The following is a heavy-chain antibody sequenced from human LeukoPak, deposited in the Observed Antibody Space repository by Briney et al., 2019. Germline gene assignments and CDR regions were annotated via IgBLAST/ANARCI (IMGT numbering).Heavy chain of an antibody. J-gene: IGHJ4*02. D-gene: IGHD3-9*01. CDR3: ARSGYDLLTGYSAVYFDF. V-gene: IGHV4-59*01. CDR1: GGPFSRYY. CDR2: IYYSGST. Sequence: PSETLSLTCTVSGGPFSRYYWGWIRQPPGKGLEWIGYIYYSGSTNYNPSLKSRITMSMDRSKKQFSLRLSSVTAADTAVYYCARSGYDLLTGYSAVYFDFWGQGALVTVSS.